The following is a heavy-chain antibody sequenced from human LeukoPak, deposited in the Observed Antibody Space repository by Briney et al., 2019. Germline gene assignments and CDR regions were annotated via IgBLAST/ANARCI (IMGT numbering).Heavy chain of an antibody. V-gene: IGHV3-33*01. D-gene: IGHD4-17*01. J-gene: IGHJ4*02. CDR3: ATGAAFYYGH. Sequence: PGGSLRLSCAASGFSFYSYGMHWVRQAPGKGLEWVAVAYTDGNTRYYADSVNGRFTVSKDISQYTLYLQMSSLRAEDTAVYYCATGAAFYYGHWGQGTLVTVSS. CDR2: AYTDGNTR. CDR1: GFSFYSYG.